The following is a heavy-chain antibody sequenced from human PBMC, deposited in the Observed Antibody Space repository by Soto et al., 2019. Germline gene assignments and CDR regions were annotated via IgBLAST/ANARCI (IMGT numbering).Heavy chain of an antibody. D-gene: IGHD3-22*01. CDR3: AKLPGYDSSGYYSSLDY. Sequence: QVQLVESGGGVVQPGRSLRLSCAASGFTFSSYGMHWVRQAPGKGLEWVAIISYDGSNKYYADSVKGRFTISRDNSKNTLYLQMNSLRAEDTAVYYCAKLPGYDSSGYYSSLDYWGQGTLVTVSS. CDR2: ISYDGSNK. V-gene: IGHV3-30*18. CDR1: GFTFSSYG. J-gene: IGHJ4*02.